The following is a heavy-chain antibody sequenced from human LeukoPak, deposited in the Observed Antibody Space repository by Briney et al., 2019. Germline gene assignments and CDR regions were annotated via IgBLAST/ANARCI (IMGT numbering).Heavy chain of an antibody. J-gene: IGHJ6*02. V-gene: IGHV4-59*11. CDR3: ARLSRIATAGAYSYHSLDI. CDR2: VYYTGSS. Sequence: SETLSLTCTVSGGSINDHAWCWIRQPPGRGLEWIGCVYYTGSSEYNASLKSRLTISTDTSNNQLSLKVTSVTAVDTAIYSCARLSRIATAGAYSYHSLDIWGQGTTVTVSS. CDR1: GGSINDHA. D-gene: IGHD6-13*01.